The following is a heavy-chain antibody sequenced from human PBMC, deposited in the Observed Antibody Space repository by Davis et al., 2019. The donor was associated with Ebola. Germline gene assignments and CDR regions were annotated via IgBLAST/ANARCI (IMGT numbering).Heavy chain of an antibody. CDR2: INSDGRTT. D-gene: IGHD3-10*01. CDR1: EFTFSSYW. Sequence: HTGESLKISCAASEFTFSSYWMHWVRQAPGKGLVWVSRINSDGRTTAYADSVKGRFTISRDNAKNSLYLQMNSLRADDTALYYCARIYLVRKVVRAAIDYWGQGTLVTVSS. V-gene: IGHV3-74*01. J-gene: IGHJ4*02. CDR3: ARIYLVRKVVRAAIDY.